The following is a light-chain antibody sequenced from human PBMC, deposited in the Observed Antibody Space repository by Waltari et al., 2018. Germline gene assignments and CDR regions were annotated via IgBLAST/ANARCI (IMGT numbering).Light chain of an antibody. J-gene: IGKJ1*01. Sequence: DIVMTQSPLSLPVTPGEPASISCRSSQNLLHSNGYNYLDWYLQKPGQSPQLLISLGSNRASGVPDRFSGSGSGTDFTLKISRVEAEDVGVYYCMQALQTPPTFGQGTKVGIK. CDR3: MQALQTPPT. CDR1: QNLLHSNGYNY. V-gene: IGKV2-28*01. CDR2: LGS.